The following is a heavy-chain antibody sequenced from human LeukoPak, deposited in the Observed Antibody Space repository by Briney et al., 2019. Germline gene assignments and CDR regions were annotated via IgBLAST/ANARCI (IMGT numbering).Heavy chain of an antibody. CDR2: ISAYNGNT. CDR3: ARVSTGLYYDSSGYVGY. CDR1: GYTFTSYG. J-gene: IGHJ4*02. V-gene: IGHV1-18*01. D-gene: IGHD3-22*01. Sequence: EASVKVSCKASGYTFTSYGISWVRQAPGQGLEWMGWISAYNGNTNYAQKLQGRVTMTTDTSTSTAYMELRSPRSDDTAVYYCARVSTGLYYDSSGYVGYWGQGTLVTVSP.